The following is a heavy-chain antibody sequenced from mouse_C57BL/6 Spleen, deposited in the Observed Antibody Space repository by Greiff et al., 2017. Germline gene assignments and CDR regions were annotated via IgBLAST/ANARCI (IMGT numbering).Heavy chain of an antibody. J-gene: IGHJ3*01. CDR2: IRNKANNHAT. CDR3: TGGIYYGSSPFAY. CDR1: GFTFSDAW. Sequence: DVMLVESGGGLVQPGGSMKLSCAASGFTFSDAWMDWVRQSPEKGLEWVAEIRNKANNHATYYAESVKGRFTISRDDSKSSVYLQMNSLRAEDAGIYYCTGGIYYGSSPFAYWGQGTLVTVSA. V-gene: IGHV6-6*01. D-gene: IGHD1-1*01.